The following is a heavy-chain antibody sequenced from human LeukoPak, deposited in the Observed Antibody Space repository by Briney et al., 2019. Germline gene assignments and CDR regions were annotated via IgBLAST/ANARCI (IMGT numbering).Heavy chain of an antibody. CDR3: ARDPTTMVRGVIGY. D-gene: IGHD3-10*01. J-gene: IGHJ4*02. CDR2: ISGGGGTT. V-gene: IGHV3-23*01. Sequence: PGESLRLSCAASGFTFSSDAMSWVRQAPGKGLEWVSVISGGGGTTYYSDSVKGRFTISRDNAKNSLYLQMNSLRAEDTAVYYCARDPTTMVRGVIGYWGQGTLVTVSS. CDR1: GFTFSSDA.